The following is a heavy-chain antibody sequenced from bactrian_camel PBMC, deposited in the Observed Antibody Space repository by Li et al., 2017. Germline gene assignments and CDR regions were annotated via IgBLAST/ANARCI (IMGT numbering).Heavy chain of an antibody. CDR1: GVTYRRYY. CDR2: LNDDGTT. CDR3: AVRSRLATLGCFDGLLFWRHH. J-gene: IGHJ4*01. V-gene: IGHV3S9*01. Sequence: HVQLVESGGGSVQAGGSLRLSCVNSGVTYRRYYMGWFRQVPGAEPEGVACLNDDGTTIYADSVQGRFTISQENAKNTLYLQMDSLKPEDTAMYYCAVRSRLATLGCFDGLLFWRHHWGQGTQVTVS. D-gene: IGHD7*01.